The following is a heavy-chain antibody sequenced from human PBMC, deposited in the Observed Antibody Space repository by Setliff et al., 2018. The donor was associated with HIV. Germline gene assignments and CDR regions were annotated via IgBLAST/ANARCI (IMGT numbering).Heavy chain of an antibody. CDR1: GGSINGYY. V-gene: IGHV4-4*09. Sequence: LSLTCTVSGGSINGYYWSWIRQPPGKGLEWIGCFYPTGSVNYNPSLKSRVTISVDTSKNQFSLEVTSVTAADTAVYYCARHRSGYVYGPQDYWGQGTLVTVSS. J-gene: IGHJ4*02. D-gene: IGHD5-18*01. CDR3: ARHRSGYVYGPQDY. CDR2: FYPTGSV.